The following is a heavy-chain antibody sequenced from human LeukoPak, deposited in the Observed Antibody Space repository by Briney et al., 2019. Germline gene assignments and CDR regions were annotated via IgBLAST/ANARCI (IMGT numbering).Heavy chain of an antibody. J-gene: IGHJ1*01. D-gene: IGHD2-15*01. Sequence: SETLSLTCAVYGGSFSGYYWSWIRQPLGKGLEWIGEINHSGSTNSNPSLKSRVTISVDTSKNQFSLKLSSVTAADTAMYYCARRLLGYCSGGSCYSGYFQHWGQGTLVTVSS. CDR1: GGSFSGYY. CDR2: INHSGST. V-gene: IGHV4-34*01. CDR3: ARRLLGYCSGGSCYSGYFQH.